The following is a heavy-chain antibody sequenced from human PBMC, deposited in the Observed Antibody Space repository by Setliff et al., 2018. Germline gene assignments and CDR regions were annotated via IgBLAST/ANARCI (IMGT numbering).Heavy chain of an antibody. D-gene: IGHD3-3*01. V-gene: IGHV4-34*01. Sequence: PSETLSLTCGVSGYSISSGYYWSWIRQPPGKGLEWIGEINHSGSTNYNPSLKSRVTISVDTSKNQFSLKLSSVTAADTAVYYCARSGYYDFWSGFLNDAFDIWGQGTMVTVSS. CDR3: ARSGYYDFWSGFLNDAFDI. J-gene: IGHJ3*02. CDR1: GYSISSGYY. CDR2: INHSGST.